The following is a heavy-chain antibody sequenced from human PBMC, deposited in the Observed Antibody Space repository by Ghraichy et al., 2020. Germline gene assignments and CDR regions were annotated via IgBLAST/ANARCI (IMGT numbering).Heavy chain of an antibody. V-gene: IGHV1-69*13. Sequence: SVKVSCKASGGTFSSYAISWVRQAPGQGLEWMGGIIPIFGTANYAQKFQGRVTITADESTSTAYMELSSLRSEDTAVYYCARDPMGDFWSNRAYYYMDVWGKGTTVTVSS. J-gene: IGHJ6*03. CDR3: ARDPMGDFWSNRAYYYMDV. D-gene: IGHD3-3*01. CDR1: GGTFSSYA. CDR2: IIPIFGTA.